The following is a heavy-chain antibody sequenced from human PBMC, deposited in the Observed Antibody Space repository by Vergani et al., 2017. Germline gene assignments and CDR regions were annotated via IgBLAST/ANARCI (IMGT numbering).Heavy chain of an antibody. J-gene: IGHJ6*03. V-gene: IGHV4-39*02. CDR1: GASVSSSVSSSGYS. CDR3: ARDGGSGVEVPAAIRYYYYYMDV. CDR2: LYYRGNS. Sequence: QVRLQESGPGLVKPSETLSLTCTVSGASVSSSVSSSGYSWGWLRQPPGKGLEWIASLYYRGNSYYSPSLRSRLTISVDTSKNQFSLRLNSVTAADTAVYYCARDGGSGVEVPAAIRYYYYYMDVWGEGTTVTVSS. D-gene: IGHD2-2*01.